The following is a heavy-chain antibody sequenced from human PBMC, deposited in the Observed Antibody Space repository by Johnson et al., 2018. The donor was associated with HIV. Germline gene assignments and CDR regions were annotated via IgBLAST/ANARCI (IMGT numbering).Heavy chain of an antibody. Sequence: QVQLVESGGGVVQPGRSLILSCAASGFTFSSYAMHWVRQAPGKGLEWVAVISYDGSNKYYADSVKGRFTISRDISRNTLYLQMNSLRAEDTAVYYCARVRGVVGATHAFDIWGQGTMVTVSS. D-gene: IGHD1-26*01. J-gene: IGHJ3*02. CDR1: GFTFSSYA. V-gene: IGHV3-30*04. CDR2: ISYDGSNK. CDR3: ARVRGVVGATHAFDI.